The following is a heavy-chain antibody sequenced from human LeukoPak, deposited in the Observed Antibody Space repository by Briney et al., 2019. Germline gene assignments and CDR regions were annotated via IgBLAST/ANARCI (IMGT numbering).Heavy chain of an antibody. V-gene: IGHV3-7*01. D-gene: IGHD4-17*01. CDR3: ASLYGDHNYYYYGMDV. Sequence: PGGSLRLSCAASGFTFSSYWMSWVRQAPGKGLEWVASIKQDGSEKYYVDSVKGRFTISRDNAKNSLYLQMNSLRAEDTAVYYCASLYGDHNYYYYGMDVWGQGTTVTVSS. CDR1: GFTFSSYW. J-gene: IGHJ6*02. CDR2: IKQDGSEK.